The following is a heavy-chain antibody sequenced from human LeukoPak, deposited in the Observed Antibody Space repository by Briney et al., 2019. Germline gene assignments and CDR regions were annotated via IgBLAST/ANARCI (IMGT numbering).Heavy chain of an antibody. J-gene: IGHJ4*02. CDR2: INHSGST. CDR3: ARGRGYDILTGYPSRWPYLDY. CDR1: GGSFSGYY. Sequence: TSETLSLTCAVYGGSFSGYYWSWIRQPPGKGLEWIGEINHSGSTNYNPSLKSRVTISADTSKNQFSLKLSSVTAADTAVYYCARGRGYDILTGYPSRWPYLDYWGQGTLVTVSS. D-gene: IGHD3-9*01. V-gene: IGHV4-34*01.